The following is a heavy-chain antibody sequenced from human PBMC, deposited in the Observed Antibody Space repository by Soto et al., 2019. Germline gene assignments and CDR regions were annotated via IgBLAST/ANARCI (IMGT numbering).Heavy chain of an antibody. CDR1: GGSISLYGYS. V-gene: IGHV4-30-2*01. CDR3: ARTVETATLFYFDY. J-gene: IGHJ4*02. CDR2: IHYSGST. Sequence: SETLSLTCAVSGGSISLYGYSWSWIRQPPGMGLEWFGYIHYSGSTFYNPSLKSRVTMSVYSSKNQFSLRLSSVTAADTAVYYCARTVETATLFYFDYWGQGTLVTVSS. D-gene: IGHD5-18*01.